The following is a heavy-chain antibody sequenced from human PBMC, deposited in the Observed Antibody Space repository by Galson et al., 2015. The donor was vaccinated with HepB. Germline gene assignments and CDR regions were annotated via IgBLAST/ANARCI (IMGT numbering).Heavy chain of an antibody. Sequence: SLRLSCAVSGFTFKDHAMSWVRQAPGKGLEWVSGISRSGGSTSYADSVKGRFTISRDNSKSTLFLEISSLRAEDTAIYYCAKDREVGYCSGGSCSPPDSWGQGTLVTVSS. CDR3: AKDREVGYCSGGSCSPPDS. J-gene: IGHJ4*02. CDR2: ISRSGGST. CDR1: GFTFKDHA. V-gene: IGHV3-23*01. D-gene: IGHD2-15*01.